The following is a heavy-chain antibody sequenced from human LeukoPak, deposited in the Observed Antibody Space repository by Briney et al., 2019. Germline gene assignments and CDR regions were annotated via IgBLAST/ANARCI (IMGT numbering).Heavy chain of an antibody. CDR1: GYTFTGYY. CDR2: INPNSGGT. J-gene: IGHJ4*02. D-gene: IGHD6-13*01. Sequence: ASVKVSCKASGYTFTGYYMNWVRQAPGQGLEWMGRINPNSGGTNYAQKFQGRVTMTRNTSISTAYMELSSLRSEDTAVYYCARGGIAAAAGLSDYWGQGTLVTVSS. CDR3: ARGGIAAAAGLSDY. V-gene: IGHV1-2*06.